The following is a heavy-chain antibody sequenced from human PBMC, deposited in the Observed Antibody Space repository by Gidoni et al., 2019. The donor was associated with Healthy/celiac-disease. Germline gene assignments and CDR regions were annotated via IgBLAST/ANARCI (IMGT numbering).Heavy chain of an antibody. CDR3: ARGGLPHLNTYYYCSGSYYNPRIFAFDI. J-gene: IGHJ3*02. CDR2: INHSGRT. Sequence: QAQLPQWGAGQLKPSENLSLTCAVYGGSFSGYYWSWIRQPLRKGLEWIGEINHSGRTNDNPSLKRPVIISVDTSKHQFSLRLSSVTAADTAVYYCARGGLPHLNTYYYCSGSYYNPRIFAFDIWGQGTMVTVSS. CDR1: GGSFSGYY. D-gene: IGHD3-10*01. V-gene: IGHV4-34*01.